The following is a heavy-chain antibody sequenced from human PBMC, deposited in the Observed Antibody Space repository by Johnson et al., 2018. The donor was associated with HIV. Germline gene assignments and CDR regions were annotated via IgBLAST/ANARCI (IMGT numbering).Heavy chain of an antibody. D-gene: IGHD1-1*01. CDR1: GFTFSSYA. CDR3: TTPKWRQLGAFDI. V-gene: IGHV3-NL1*01. CDR2: IYSGGST. J-gene: IGHJ3*02. Sequence: QVQLVESGGGVVRPGGSLRLSCAASGFTFSSYAMHWVRQAPGKGLEWVSVIYSGGSTYYAAPVKGRFTISRDDSKNTVYLQMNSLKTEDTAVYYCTTPKWRQLGAFDIWGQGTMVTVSS.